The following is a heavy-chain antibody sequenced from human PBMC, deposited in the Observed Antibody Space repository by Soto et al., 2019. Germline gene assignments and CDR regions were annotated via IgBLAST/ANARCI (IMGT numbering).Heavy chain of an antibody. J-gene: IGHJ4*02. D-gene: IGHD7-27*01. CDR2: IYYSGST. V-gene: IGHV4-59*01. CDR3: ARRWGTYFDF. Sequence: QVQLQESGPGLVKPSETLSLTCTVSGGSISSYYWSWIRQPPGKGLEWIGYIYYSGSTDYDPSLKSRVTISVETSKNQFSLKLSSVTAADTAVYYCARRWGTYFDFWGQGTLVTVSS. CDR1: GGSISSYY.